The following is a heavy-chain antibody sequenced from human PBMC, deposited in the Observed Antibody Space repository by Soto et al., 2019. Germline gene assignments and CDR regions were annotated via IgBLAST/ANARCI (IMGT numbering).Heavy chain of an antibody. V-gene: IGHV4-59*01. CDR3: ARDEGSSPSGGSDY. Sequence: SETLSLTCTVSGGSISSYYWSWIRQPPGKGLEWIRYIYYSGSTNYKPSLKSRVTISVDTSKNQFSLKLSSVTAADTAVYYCARDEGSSPSGGSDYWGQGTLVTVSS. J-gene: IGHJ4*02. CDR2: IYYSGST. CDR1: GGSISSYY. D-gene: IGHD6-6*01.